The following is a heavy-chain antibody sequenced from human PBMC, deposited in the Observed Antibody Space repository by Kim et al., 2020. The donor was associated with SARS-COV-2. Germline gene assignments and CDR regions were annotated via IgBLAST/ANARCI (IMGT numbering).Heavy chain of an antibody. CDR2: INADGTKT. J-gene: IGHJ4*02. D-gene: IGHD5-18*01. Sequence: GGSLRLSCAASGFIFSNSWMHWVRQAPGKGLVWVSRINADGTKTNYADSVKGRFTISRDNVKNTLYLQMNSLRDEDTAVYYCTRGYTYRDYWGQGTLVTVSS. V-gene: IGHV3-74*01. CDR3: TRGYTYRDY. CDR1: GFIFSNSW.